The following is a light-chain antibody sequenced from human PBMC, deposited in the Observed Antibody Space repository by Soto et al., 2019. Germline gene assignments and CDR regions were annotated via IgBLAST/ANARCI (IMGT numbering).Light chain of an antibody. V-gene: IGKV3-20*01. J-gene: IGKJ1*01. CDR2: GAS. Sequence: PGERATLSCRASQSVSSSYLAWYQQKPGQAPRLLIYGASSRATGIPDRFSGSGSGTDFTLTISRLEPEDFAVYYCQQYGSSPRGTFGQGTKVDIK. CDR1: QSVSSSY. CDR3: QQYGSSPRGT.